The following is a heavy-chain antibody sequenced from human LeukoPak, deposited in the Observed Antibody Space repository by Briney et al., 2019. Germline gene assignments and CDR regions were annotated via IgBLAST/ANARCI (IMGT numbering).Heavy chain of an antibody. D-gene: IGHD6-13*01. J-gene: IGHJ3*02. CDR1: GYSFTNYW. CDR3: ASGYSSSWFHAFDI. CDR2: IYPGDSDA. V-gene: IGHV5-51*01. Sequence: GESLKISCNGSGYSFTNYWIGWVRQMPGKGLKWMGIIYPGDSDARYSPSFQGQVTISADKSISTAYLQWSSLKASDTDMYYCASGYSSSWFHAFDIWGQGTMVTVSS.